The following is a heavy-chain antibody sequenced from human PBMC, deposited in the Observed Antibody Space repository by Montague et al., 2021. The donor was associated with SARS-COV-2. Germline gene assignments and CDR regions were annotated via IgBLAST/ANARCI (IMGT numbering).Heavy chain of an antibody. CDR1: GFIFGDYW. J-gene: IGHJ6*03. Sequence: SRRLSWAASGFIFGDYWMSWVRQAPGKGLEWVANIKHDGSEEYYMDSVKGRFTVSRDNARNSLYLQMNSLRAEDTAVYYCVRATRYMDVWGEGTTVAVSS. CDR2: IKHDGSEE. CDR3: VRATRYMDV. V-gene: IGHV3-7*01.